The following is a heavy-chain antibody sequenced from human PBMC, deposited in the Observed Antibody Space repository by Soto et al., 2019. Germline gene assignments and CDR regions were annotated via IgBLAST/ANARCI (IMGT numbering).Heavy chain of an antibody. D-gene: IGHD6-19*01. CDR3: AKDFKDGCQNLDY. CDR1: GFTFSSYG. Sequence: QVQLVESGGGVVQPGRSLRLSCAASGFTFSSYGMHWVRQAPGKGLEWVAVISYDGSNKYYADSVKGRFTISRDNSKNTLYLQMNSLRAEDTAVYYCAKDFKDGCQNLDYWGQGTLVAVSS. CDR2: ISYDGSNK. V-gene: IGHV3-30*18. J-gene: IGHJ4*02.